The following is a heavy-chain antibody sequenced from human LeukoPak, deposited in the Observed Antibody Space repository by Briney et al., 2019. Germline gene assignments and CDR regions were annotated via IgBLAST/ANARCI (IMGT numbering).Heavy chain of an antibody. CDR1: GFTFSDYY. V-gene: IGHV3-11*04. J-gene: IGHJ4*02. CDR3: ARDFYNYYDSSGCFDY. CDR2: ISSSGSTI. Sequence: PGGSLRLSCAASGFTFSDYYMSWIRQAPGKGLEWVSYISSSGSTIYYADSVKGRFTISRDNAKNSLYLQMNSLRAEDTAVYYCARDFYNYYDSSGCFDYWGQGTLVTVSS. D-gene: IGHD3-22*01.